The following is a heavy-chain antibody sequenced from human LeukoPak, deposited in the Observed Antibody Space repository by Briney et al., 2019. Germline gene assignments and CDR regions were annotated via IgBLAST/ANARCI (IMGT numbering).Heavy chain of an antibody. D-gene: IGHD1-1*01. CDR1: GNYW. CDR2: ISGSGGST. V-gene: IGHV3-23*01. Sequence: GGSLRLSCAASGNYWMHWVRQAPGKGLEWVSAISGSGGSTYYADSVKGRFTISRDNSKNTLYLQMNSLRAEDTAVYYCVRLAGGMDVWGQGTTVTVSS. J-gene: IGHJ6*02. CDR3: VRLAGGMDV.